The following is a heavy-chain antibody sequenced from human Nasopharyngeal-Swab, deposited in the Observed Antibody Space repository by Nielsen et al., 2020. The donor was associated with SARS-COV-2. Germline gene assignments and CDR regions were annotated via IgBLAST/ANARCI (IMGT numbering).Heavy chain of an antibody. CDR3: ARQGSGYYSAWYFDL. D-gene: IGHD3-22*01. Sequence: VRQMPGKGLEWMGIIYPGDSDTRYSPSFQGQVTISADKSISTAYLQWSSLKASDTAMYYCARQGSGYYSAWYFDLWGRGTLVTVSS. V-gene: IGHV5-51*01. CDR2: IYPGDSDT. J-gene: IGHJ2*01.